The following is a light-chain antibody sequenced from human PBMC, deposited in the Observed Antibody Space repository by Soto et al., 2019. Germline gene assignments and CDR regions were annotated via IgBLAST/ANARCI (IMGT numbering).Light chain of an antibody. CDR1: QSVSSNY. Sequence: EIVLTQSPGTLSLSPGERATLSCRASQSVSSNYLAWYQQKPGQAPRLLIYGASSRATGIPDRFSGSGSGTDFTLAISRLEPEDCAVFYCQQYVTSPPTFGQGTNVEVK. CDR3: QQYVTSPPT. V-gene: IGKV3-20*01. J-gene: IGKJ1*01. CDR2: GAS.